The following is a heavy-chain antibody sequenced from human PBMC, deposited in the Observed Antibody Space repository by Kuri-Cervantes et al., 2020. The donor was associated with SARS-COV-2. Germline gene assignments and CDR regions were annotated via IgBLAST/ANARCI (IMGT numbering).Heavy chain of an antibody. J-gene: IGHJ4*02. CDR2: ISYDGSNE. Sequence: GGSLRLSCAASGFTFSSYWMHWVRLAPGKGLEWVAFISYDGSNEYYADSVRGRFTISRDNSTNTLYLQVNRLRAEDTALDYCAKYRVGVLYFWGQGTQVTVSS. V-gene: IGHV3-30*02. CDR3: AKYRVGVLYF. CDR1: GFTFSSYW. D-gene: IGHD2-21*01.